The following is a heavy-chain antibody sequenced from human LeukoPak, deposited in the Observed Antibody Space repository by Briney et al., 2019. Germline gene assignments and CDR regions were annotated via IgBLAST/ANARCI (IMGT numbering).Heavy chain of an antibody. J-gene: IGHJ5*02. Sequence: SETLSLTCAVYGGSFSGDYWSWIRQPPGKGLEWIGEINHSGSTNYNPSLKSRVTISVDTSKNQFSLKLSSVTAADTAVYYCARQAYSSNLGWFDPWGQGTLVTVSS. D-gene: IGHD6-13*01. CDR3: ARQAYSSNLGWFDP. CDR2: INHSGST. CDR1: GGSFSGDY. V-gene: IGHV4-34*01.